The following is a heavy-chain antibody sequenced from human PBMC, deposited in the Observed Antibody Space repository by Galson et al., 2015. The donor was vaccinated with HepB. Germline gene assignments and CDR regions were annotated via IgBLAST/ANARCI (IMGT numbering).Heavy chain of an antibody. CDR2: ISGSGGST. CDR3: AKDPEWEHDGDWYFEL. V-gene: IGHV3-23*01. Sequence: SLRLSCAASGFTFSSYAMSWVRQAPGKGLEWVSAISGSGGSTYYADSVKGRFTISRDNSKNTLYLQMNSLRAEDTAVYYCAKDPEWEHDGDWYFELWGRGTLVTVSS. D-gene: IGHD1-26*01. J-gene: IGHJ2*01. CDR1: GFTFSSYA.